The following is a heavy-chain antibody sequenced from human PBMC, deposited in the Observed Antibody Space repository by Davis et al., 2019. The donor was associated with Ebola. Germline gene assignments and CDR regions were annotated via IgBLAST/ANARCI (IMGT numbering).Heavy chain of an antibody. J-gene: IGHJ6*02. D-gene: IGHD2-2*01. CDR3: ARQLPYYSYGMDV. Sequence: GESLKISCAASGFTFSSYWMSWVRQAPGKGLEWVSAITGSDGSTYCADSVKGRFTISRDNSKNTLYLQMNSLRAEDTAVYFCARQLPYYSYGMDVWGQGTTVTVSS. CDR1: GFTFSSYW. CDR2: ITGSDGST. V-gene: IGHV3-23*01.